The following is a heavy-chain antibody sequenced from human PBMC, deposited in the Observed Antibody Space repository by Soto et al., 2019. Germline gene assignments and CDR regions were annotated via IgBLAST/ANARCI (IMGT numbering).Heavy chain of an antibody. V-gene: IGHV4-34*01. D-gene: IGHD3-10*01. CDR2: INHSGST. J-gene: IGHJ5*02. Sequence: QVQLQQWGAGLLKPSETLSLTCAVYGGSFSGYYWSWIRQPPGKGLGWIGEINHSGSTNYNPSLKRRVTISVHTSKNQYSLTLSSVTAADTAVYYWVKVPFMVGGGGDPWGQGTLVTVST. CDR1: GGSFSGYY. CDR3: VKVPFMVGGGGDP.